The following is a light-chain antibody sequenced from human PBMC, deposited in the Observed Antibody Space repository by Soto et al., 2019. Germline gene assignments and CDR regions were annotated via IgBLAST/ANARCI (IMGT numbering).Light chain of an antibody. CDR3: QQYGSSPIT. J-gene: IGKJ5*01. Sequence: EIVLTQSPGALSLCPGERATLSCRASHSVTSYVAWYQQKPGQAPRLLISDASGRATGIPDRFSGSGSETDFSLTINRLEPEDFAVYFCQQYGSSPITFGQGTRLEI. CDR2: DAS. V-gene: IGKV3-20*01. CDR1: HSVTSY.